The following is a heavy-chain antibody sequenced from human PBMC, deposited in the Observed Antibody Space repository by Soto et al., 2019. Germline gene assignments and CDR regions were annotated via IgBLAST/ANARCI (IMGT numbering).Heavy chain of an antibody. CDR3: ARQPHSSRSESYYKSPYYYPGMAV. D-gene: IGHD3-10*01. Sequence: SETLSLTCAVYGGSFSGYYWGWIRQLPGKGLGWIGEVNHGGSADCNPSLKSRVTISVDTSKNQFCLKLSSVTAGDTAVYCCARQPHSSRSESYYKSPYYYPGMAVSGQGTTVTDSS. J-gene: IGHJ6*02. CDR2: VNHGGSA. CDR1: GGSFSGYY. V-gene: IGHV4-34*01.